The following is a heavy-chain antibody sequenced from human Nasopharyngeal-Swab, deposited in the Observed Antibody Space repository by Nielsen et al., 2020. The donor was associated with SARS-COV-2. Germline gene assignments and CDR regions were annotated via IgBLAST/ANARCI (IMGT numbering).Heavy chain of an antibody. J-gene: IGHJ6*03. V-gene: IGHV4-59*01. CDR3: ARDPGTLYYYYYMDV. CDR2: IYYSGST. Sequence: WIRQPPGKGLEWIGYIYYSGSTHYNPSLKSRVNISVDRSKTQFYLKLNSVTAADTAVYFCARDPGTLYYYYYMDVWGKGTTVTVSS.